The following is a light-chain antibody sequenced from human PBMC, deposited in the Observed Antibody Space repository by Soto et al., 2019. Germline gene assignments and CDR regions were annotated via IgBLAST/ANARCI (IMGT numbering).Light chain of an antibody. V-gene: IGKV3-11*01. J-gene: IGKJ4*01. Sequence: ENVLTQSPATLSLSPGERATLSCRASQSVSNYLAWYQQKPGQAPRLLIYDTTNRATGIPARFSGSGSGTDFTLTISGPEPEDFAVYYCQQRGSWPQYTFGGGTKVEIK. CDR1: QSVSNY. CDR3: QQRGSWPQYT. CDR2: DTT.